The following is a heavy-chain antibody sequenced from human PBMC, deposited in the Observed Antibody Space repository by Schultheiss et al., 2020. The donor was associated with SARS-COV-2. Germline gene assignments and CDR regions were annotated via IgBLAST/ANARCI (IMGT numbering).Heavy chain of an antibody. V-gene: IGHV4-38-2*01. J-gene: IGHJ2*01. CDR1: GGSFSGYY. Sequence: SQTLSLTCAVYGGSFSGYYWGWIRQPPGKGLEWIGSIYHSGSTYYNPSLKSRVTISVDTSKNQFSLKLSSVTAADTAVYYCARSVRWAYWYFDLWGRGTLVTVSS. CDR3: ARSVRWAYWYFDL. CDR2: IYHSGST. D-gene: IGHD3-10*01.